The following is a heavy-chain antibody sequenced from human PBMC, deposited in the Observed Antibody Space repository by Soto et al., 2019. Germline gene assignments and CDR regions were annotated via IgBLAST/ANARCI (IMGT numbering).Heavy chain of an antibody. V-gene: IGHV4-34*01. J-gene: IGHJ4*02. Sequence: SETLSLTCAVYGGSFSGYYWSWIRQPPGKGLEWIGEINHSGSTNYNPSLKSRVTISVDTSKNQFSLKLSSVTAADTAVYYCARGQRIWRTTVTHFDYWGQGTLVTVSA. CDR2: INHSGST. D-gene: IGHD4-17*01. CDR3: ARGQRIWRTTVTHFDY. CDR1: GGSFSGYY.